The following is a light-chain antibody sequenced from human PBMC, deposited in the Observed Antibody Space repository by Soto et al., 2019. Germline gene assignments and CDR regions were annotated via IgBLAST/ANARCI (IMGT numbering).Light chain of an antibody. CDR1: RSDVGGYGY. J-gene: IGLJ2*01. V-gene: IGLV2-8*01. Sequence: QSALTQPPSASGSPGQSVTMPCTGTRSDVGGYGYVSWYQQHPGKAPKLMIYEVTKRASGVPERFSGSKSGNTASLTVSGLQAEDEADYYCSSYAGSNTDVVFGGGTKLTVL. CDR3: SSYAGSNTDVV. CDR2: EVT.